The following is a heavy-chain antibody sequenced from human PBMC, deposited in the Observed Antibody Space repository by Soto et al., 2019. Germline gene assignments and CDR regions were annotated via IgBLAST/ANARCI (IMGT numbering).Heavy chain of an antibody. CDR3: ARDRLRYNWNAFPYYDYVMDA. Sequence: QVQLVESGGGVVQPGRSLRLSCAASGFTFSSYAMHWVRQAPGKGLEWVAVISYDGSNKYYADSVKGRFTISRDNSKNPLYMQVNSLRAENTAVYYCARDRLRYNWNAFPYYDYVMDAGGQGTRVTFSS. D-gene: IGHD1-1*01. CDR1: GFTFSSYA. J-gene: IGHJ6*02. CDR2: ISYDGSNK. V-gene: IGHV3-30-3*01.